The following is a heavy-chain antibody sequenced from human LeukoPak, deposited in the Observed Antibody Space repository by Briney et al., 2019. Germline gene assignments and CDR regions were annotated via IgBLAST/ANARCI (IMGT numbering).Heavy chain of an antibody. CDR2: IYSGGST. CDR3: AKGSGWSRYYYYGMDV. CDR1: GFTVSSNY. Sequence: GGSLRHSCAASGFTVSSNYMSWVRPAPAKGLEWVSVIYSGGSTYYADSVKGRFTISRDNSKNTLYLQMDSLRAEDTAVYYCAKGSGWSRYYYYGMDVWGRGTTVTVSS. D-gene: IGHD6-19*01. J-gene: IGHJ6*02. V-gene: IGHV3-66*01.